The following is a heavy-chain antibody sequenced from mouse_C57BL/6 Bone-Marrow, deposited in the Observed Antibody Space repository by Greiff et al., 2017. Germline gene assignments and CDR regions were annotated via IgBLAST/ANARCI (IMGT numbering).Heavy chain of an antibody. D-gene: IGHD2-4*01. CDR3: ARDDYDGCYFDY. Sequence: QVQLQQPGAELVKPGASVKLSCKASGYTFTSYWITWVKQRPGQGLEWIGDIYPGSGSTNYNEKFKGKATLTVDTSSSTAYMQLSSLTSEDSAVYSCARDDYDGCYFDYWGQGTTLTVSS. J-gene: IGHJ2*01. V-gene: IGHV1-55*01. CDR2: IYPGSGST. CDR1: GYTFTSYW.